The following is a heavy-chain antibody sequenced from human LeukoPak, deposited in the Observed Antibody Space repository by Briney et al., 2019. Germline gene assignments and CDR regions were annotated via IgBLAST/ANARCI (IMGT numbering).Heavy chain of an antibody. Sequence: SETLSLTCAVYGGSFSGYYWSWIRQPPGKGLEWIGEINHSGSTNYNPSLKSRVTISVDTSKNQFSLKLSSVTAADTAVYYCARAARYSGSYYGHPTSNYFDYRGQGTLVTVSS. CDR3: ARAARYSGSYYGHPTSNYFDY. CDR2: INHSGST. J-gene: IGHJ4*02. CDR1: GGSFSGYY. V-gene: IGHV4-34*01. D-gene: IGHD1-26*01.